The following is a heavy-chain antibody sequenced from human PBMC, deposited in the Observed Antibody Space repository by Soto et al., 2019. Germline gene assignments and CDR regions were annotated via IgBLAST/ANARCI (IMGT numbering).Heavy chain of an antibody. CDR1: GYTFTSYD. D-gene: IGHD2-21*02. J-gene: IGHJ4*02. Sequence: QVQLVQSGAEVKKPGASVKVSCKASGYTFTSYDINWVRQATGQGLEWMGWMNPNSGNTGYAQKFQGRVTMTRNTSISTAYMELSSLRSEDTAVYYCARVNVVYCGRDCYSEAWGQGTLVTVSS. CDR3: ARVNVVYCGRDCYSEA. V-gene: IGHV1-8*01. CDR2: MNPNSGNT.